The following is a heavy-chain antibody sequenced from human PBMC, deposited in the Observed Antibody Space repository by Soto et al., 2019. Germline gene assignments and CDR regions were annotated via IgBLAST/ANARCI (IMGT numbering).Heavy chain of an antibody. D-gene: IGHD3-22*01. CDR3: ARPTMIVENSYYYGMDV. CDR2: IDPSDSYT. Sequence: GESLKISCKGSGYSFTSYRISWVRQMPGKGLEWMGRIDPSDSYTNYSPSFQGHVTISADKSISTAYLQWSSLKASDTAMYYCARPTMIVENSYYYGMDVWGQGTTVTVSS. CDR1: GYSFTSYR. V-gene: IGHV5-10-1*01. J-gene: IGHJ6*02.